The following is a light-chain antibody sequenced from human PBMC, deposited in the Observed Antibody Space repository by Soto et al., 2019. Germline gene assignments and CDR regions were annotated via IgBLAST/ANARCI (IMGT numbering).Light chain of an antibody. CDR1: QGVTTN. Sequence: EIVLTQSPGTLSLSPGESATLXXRAGQGVTTNFAWYQQKSGQAPKIXIYDVSIRATGVPARFSGTGAETDFTLTISCLQSEDSAIYFCQQYNNWPFSFGQGTRLEIK. V-gene: IGKV3-15*01. CDR3: QQYNNWPFS. CDR2: DVS. J-gene: IGKJ5*01.